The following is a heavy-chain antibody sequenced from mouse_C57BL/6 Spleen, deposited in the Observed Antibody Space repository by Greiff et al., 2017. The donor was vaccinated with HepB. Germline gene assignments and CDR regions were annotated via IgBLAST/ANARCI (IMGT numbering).Heavy chain of an antibody. J-gene: IGHJ1*03. CDR3: ARGDSSYGYFDV. V-gene: IGHV1-69*01. CDR1: GYTFTSYW. CDR2: IDPSDSYT. D-gene: IGHD1-1*01. Sequence: QVQLKQSGAELVMPGASVKLSCKASGYTFTSYWMHWVKQRPGQGLEWIGEIDPSDSYTNYNQKFKGKSTLTVDKSSSTAYMQLSSLTSEDSAVYYCARGDSSYGYFDVWGTGTTVTVSS.